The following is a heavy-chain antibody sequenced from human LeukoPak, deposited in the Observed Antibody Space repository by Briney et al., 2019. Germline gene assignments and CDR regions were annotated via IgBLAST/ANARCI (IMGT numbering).Heavy chain of an antibody. CDR3: ARGPRSGWELVYYFDY. CDR2: IKQDGSEK. V-gene: IGHV3-7*03. J-gene: IGHJ4*02. CDR1: GFTFSNYR. D-gene: IGHD1-26*01. Sequence: GGSLRLSCAASGFTFSNYRMNWVRQAPGKGLEWVANIKQDGSEKYYVDSVKGRFTISRDNSKNTLYLQMNSLRAEDTAVYYCARGPRSGWELVYYFDYWGQGTLVTVSS.